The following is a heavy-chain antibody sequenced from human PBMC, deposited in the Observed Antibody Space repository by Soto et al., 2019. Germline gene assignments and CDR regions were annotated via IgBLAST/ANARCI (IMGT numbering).Heavy chain of an antibody. CDR3: ARDPLDWAGSRGGGWFDP. D-gene: IGHD2-15*01. V-gene: IGHV1-46*01. CDR2: INPSGGST. J-gene: IGHJ5*02. Sequence: QVQLVQSGAEVKKPGASVKVSCKASGYTFTSYYMHWVRQAPGQGLEWMGIINPSGGSTSYAQKFQGRVTMTRDTSTSTVYMELSSLRSEATAVYYCARDPLDWAGSRGGGWFDPWGQGTLVTVSS. CDR1: GYTFTSYY.